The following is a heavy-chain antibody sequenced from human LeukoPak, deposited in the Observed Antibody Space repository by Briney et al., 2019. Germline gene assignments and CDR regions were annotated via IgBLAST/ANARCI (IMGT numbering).Heavy chain of an antibody. CDR2: INHSGST. Sequence: SETLSLTCAVYGGSFSGYYWSWIRQPPGKGLEWIGEINHSGSTNYNPSLKSRVTISVDTSKNQFSLKLSSVTAADTAVYYCAIQLPGYCSSTSCSPHFDYWGQGTLVTVSS. V-gene: IGHV4-34*01. D-gene: IGHD2-2*01. J-gene: IGHJ4*02. CDR1: GGSFSGYY. CDR3: AIQLPGYCSSTSCSPHFDY.